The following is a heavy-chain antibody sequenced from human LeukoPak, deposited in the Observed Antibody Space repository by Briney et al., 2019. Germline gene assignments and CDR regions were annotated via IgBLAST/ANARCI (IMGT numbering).Heavy chain of an antibody. V-gene: IGHV4-31*03. J-gene: IGHJ6*02. Sequence: PSETLSLTCTVSGGSISSGGYYWSWIRQHPGKGLEWIGYIYYSGSTYYNPSLKSRVTISVDTSKNQFSLKLSSVTAADTAVYYCASNYDFWSGSFYGMDVWGQGTTVTVSS. CDR3: ASNYDFWSGSFYGMDV. CDR2: IYYSGST. D-gene: IGHD3-3*01. CDR1: GGSISSGGYY.